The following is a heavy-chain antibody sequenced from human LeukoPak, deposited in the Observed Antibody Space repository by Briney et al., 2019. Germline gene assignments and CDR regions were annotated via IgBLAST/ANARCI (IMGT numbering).Heavy chain of an antibody. D-gene: IGHD3-22*01. V-gene: IGHV4-59*08. J-gene: IGHJ3*02. CDR3: ARHVILLDSSGYGAGAFDI. CDR1: GGSISSYY. Sequence: PSETLSLTCTVSGGSISSYYWSWIRQPPGEGLEWIGYIYYSGSTNYNPSLKSRVTISVDTSKNQFSLKLSSVTAADTAVYYCARHVILLDSSGYGAGAFDIWGQGTMVTVSS. CDR2: IYYSGST.